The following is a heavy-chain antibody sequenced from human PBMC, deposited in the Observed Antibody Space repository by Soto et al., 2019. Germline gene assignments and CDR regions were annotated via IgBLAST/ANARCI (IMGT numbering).Heavy chain of an antibody. CDR2: IRSKANSYAT. Sequence: PGGSLRLSCAASGFTFSGSAMHWVRQASGKGLEWVGRIRSKANSYATAYAASVKGRFTISRDDSKNTAYLQMNSLKTEDTAVYYCTRDPDLLMTTTPEESDYYYYGLEVWGQGTTVTVSS. D-gene: IGHD4-4*01. V-gene: IGHV3-73*01. J-gene: IGHJ6*02. CDR3: TRDPDLLMTTTPEESDYYYYGLEV. CDR1: GFTFSGSA.